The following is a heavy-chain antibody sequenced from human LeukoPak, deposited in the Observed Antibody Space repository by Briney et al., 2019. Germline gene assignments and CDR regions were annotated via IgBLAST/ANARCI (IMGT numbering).Heavy chain of an antibody. CDR1: GYTFTDYY. CDR2: INPNTGGT. CDR3: ARGGDIVVMVYYFAY. V-gene: IGHV1-2*02. Sequence: ASVKVSCKASGYTFTDYYMHWVRQAPGQGLEWMGWINPNTGGTNYAQKFQGRVTMTRDTSISTAYMDLSRLRSDDQALYYCARGGDIVVMVYYFAYWGQGTLVTVSS. J-gene: IGHJ4*02. D-gene: IGHD2-8*01.